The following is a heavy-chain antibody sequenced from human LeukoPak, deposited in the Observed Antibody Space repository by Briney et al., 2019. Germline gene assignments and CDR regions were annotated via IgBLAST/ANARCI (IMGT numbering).Heavy chain of an antibody. CDR2: ISYDGSNK. CDR3: ARPQEATVTHFDY. CDR1: GFTFSSYG. J-gene: IGHJ4*02. D-gene: IGHD4-17*01. Sequence: PGGSLRLSCAASGFTFSSYGMHWVRQAPGKGLEWVAVISYDGSNKYYADSVKGRFTISRDNSKNTLYLQMNSLRAEDTAVYYCARPQEATVTHFDYWGQGTLVTVSS. V-gene: IGHV3-30*03.